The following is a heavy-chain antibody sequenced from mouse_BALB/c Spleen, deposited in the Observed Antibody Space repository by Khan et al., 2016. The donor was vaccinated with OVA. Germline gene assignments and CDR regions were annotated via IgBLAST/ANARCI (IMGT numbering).Heavy chain of an antibody. Sequence: QVQLQQSGPELVKPGASLKVSCKASGYTFTDYIIGWVRQSTRQGLEWIGDIFPGSDTPYYNEKFKDKATLTADKSSNPAYMQLSSLTSEDSAVYCWARGGYSVFAYWGQVTLVTVSA. D-gene: IGHD2-14*01. CDR2: IFPGSDTP. J-gene: IGHJ3*01. CDR1: GYTFTDYI. CDR3: ARGGYSVFAY. V-gene: IGHV1-77*01.